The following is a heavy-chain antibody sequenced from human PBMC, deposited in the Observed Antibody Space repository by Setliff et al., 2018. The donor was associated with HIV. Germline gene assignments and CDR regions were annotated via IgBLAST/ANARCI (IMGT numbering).Heavy chain of an antibody. CDR2: IYVGGSV. CDR1: GGSMNSDSYS. D-gene: IGHD3-3*01. V-gene: IGHV4-61*09. Sequence: ASETLSLTCTVSGGSMNSDSYSRTWLRQPAGKGPELIGHIYVGGSVIYNPSLASRVAISMVPSKNQFSLDLSSVTAADTAKYYCARAKTIGVSAVFFDPWGQGRPVTVSS. CDR3: ARAKTIGVSAVFFDP. J-gene: IGHJ5*02.